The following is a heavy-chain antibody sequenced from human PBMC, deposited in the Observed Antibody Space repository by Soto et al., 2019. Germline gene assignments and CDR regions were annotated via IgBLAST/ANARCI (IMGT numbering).Heavy chain of an antibody. CDR3: AGVVWFRGMEV. D-gene: IGHD3-16*01. J-gene: IGHJ6*04. CDR2: TYYRSKWIH. Sequence: SHTLSLTCVISGDSVSSSSAAWNLIRQSPSRGLEWLGRTYYRSKWIHEYAVSMESRITIKPDTSKNQFSLQLYSVTPEDTAVYYCAGVVWFRGMEVWGKGTPVTVSS. CDR1: GDSVSSSSAA. V-gene: IGHV6-1*01.